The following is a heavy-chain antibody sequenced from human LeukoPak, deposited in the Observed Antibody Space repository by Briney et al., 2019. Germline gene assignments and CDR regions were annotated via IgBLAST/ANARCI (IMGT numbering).Heavy chain of an antibody. D-gene: IGHD3-22*01. CDR2: ISGSGGNT. V-gene: IGHV3-23*01. J-gene: IGHJ4*02. Sequence: GGSLRLSCAASGFTFSSYAMSWVRQAPGKGLEWVSAISGSGGNTYYADSVKGRFTISRDNSKNTLYLQMNSLRAEDTAVYYCAKLRYYYDSSGYPDYWGQGTLVTVSS. CDR1: GFTFSSYA. CDR3: AKLRYYYDSSGYPDY.